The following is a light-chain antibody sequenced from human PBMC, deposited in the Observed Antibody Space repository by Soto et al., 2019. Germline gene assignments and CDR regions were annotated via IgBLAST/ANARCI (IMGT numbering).Light chain of an antibody. CDR2: GAS. CDR3: QQYNNWPLT. CDR1: QSVSSN. Sequence: EIVMTQSPATLSVSPGERATLSCRASQSVSSNLAWYQQKPGQPPMLLTYGASTRATGIPARFSGSGSGTEFTLTISSLQSEDFAVYYCQQYNNWPLTFGGGTKVEIK. V-gene: IGKV3-15*01. J-gene: IGKJ4*01.